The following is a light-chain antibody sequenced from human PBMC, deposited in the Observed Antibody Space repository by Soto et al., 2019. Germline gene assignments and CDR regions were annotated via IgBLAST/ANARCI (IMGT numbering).Light chain of an antibody. CDR1: QSVDNK. CDR2: YAS. Sequence: EIVMTQSPATLSVSPGESATLSCRASQSVDNKLAWYQQKPGQAPRLLIYYASTRATGVPARFSGSGSGTEFTLTISSLQSKDFAVYNFHHHNNWFQTFGQRTKLQ. V-gene: IGKV3D-15*01. J-gene: IGKJ2*01. CDR3: HHHNNWFQT.